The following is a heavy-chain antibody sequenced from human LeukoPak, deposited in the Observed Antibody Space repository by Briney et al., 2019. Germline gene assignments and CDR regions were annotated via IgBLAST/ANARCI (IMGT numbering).Heavy chain of an antibody. J-gene: IGHJ3*02. CDR2: ISAYNGNT. Sequence: ASVRVSCKASGYTFTNYGISWVRQAPGQGLEWMGWISAYNGNTNSAQKFQARVAMTADTSTSTAYMELSSLRSEDTAVYYCARARTDLSIASAFDIWGQGTMVTVSS. CDR1: GYTFTNYG. D-gene: IGHD6-6*01. V-gene: IGHV1-18*01. CDR3: ARARTDLSIASAFDI.